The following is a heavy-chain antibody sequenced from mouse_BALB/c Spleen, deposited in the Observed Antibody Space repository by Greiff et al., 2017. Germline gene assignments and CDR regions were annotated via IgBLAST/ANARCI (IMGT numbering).Heavy chain of an antibody. CDR3: TIYYDYDEGAMDY. D-gene: IGHD2-4*01. CDR2: ISSGGSYT. CDR1: GFTFSSYT. Sequence: EVKVEESGGGLVKPGGSLKLSCAASGFTFSSYTMSWVRQTPEKRLEWVATISSGGSYTYYPDSVKGRFTISRDNAKNTLYLQMSSLKSEDTAMYYCTIYYDYDEGAMDYWGQGTSVTVSS. J-gene: IGHJ4*01. V-gene: IGHV5-6-4*01.